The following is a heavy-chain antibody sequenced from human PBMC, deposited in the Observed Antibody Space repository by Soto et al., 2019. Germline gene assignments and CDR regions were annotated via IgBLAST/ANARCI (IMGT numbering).Heavy chain of an antibody. D-gene: IGHD7-27*01. V-gene: IGHV1-69*02. CDR3: ARGKLGSDITWGSLDY. Sequence: QVQLVQSGAEVKKPGSSVKVSCKASGGTFSSYTISWVRQAPGQGLEWMGRIIPILGIANYAQKFQGRVTITADKSTSAAYMELSSLRSEDTAVYYCARGKLGSDITWGSLDYWGQGTLVTVSS. CDR2: IIPILGIA. J-gene: IGHJ4*02. CDR1: GGTFSSYT.